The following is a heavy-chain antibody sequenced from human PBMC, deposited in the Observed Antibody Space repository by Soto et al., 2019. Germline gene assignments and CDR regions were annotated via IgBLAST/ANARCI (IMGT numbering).Heavy chain of an antibody. J-gene: IGHJ4*02. Sequence: QVQLQQWGAGLLKPSETLSLTCTVNGGSLTGYYWSWIRQPPGKGLEWIGEVKDGGSTNYSPSLRGXXSXSXDTAKNHFALRVNSVHAADPAVYFCARGQEGIVATHWDQGALVTVSS. V-gene: IGHV4-34*01. CDR3: ARGQEGIVATH. CDR1: GGSLTGYY. D-gene: IGHD5-12*01. CDR2: VKDGGST.